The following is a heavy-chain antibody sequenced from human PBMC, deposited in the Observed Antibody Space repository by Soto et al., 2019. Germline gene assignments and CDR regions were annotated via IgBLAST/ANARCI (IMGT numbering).Heavy chain of an antibody. J-gene: IGHJ6*02. V-gene: IGHV1-69*06. Sequence: QVQLVQSGAEVKKPGSSVKVSCKASGGTFSSYAISWVRQAPGQGLEWMGGIIPIFGTANYAQKFQGRVTITADKSTSTAYMELSSLRSEDTAVYYCASNYYDSSGYPRYYYYYYGMDVWAKGPRSPSP. CDR3: ASNYYDSSGYPRYYYYYYGMDV. CDR2: IIPIFGTA. CDR1: GGTFSSYA. D-gene: IGHD3-22*01.